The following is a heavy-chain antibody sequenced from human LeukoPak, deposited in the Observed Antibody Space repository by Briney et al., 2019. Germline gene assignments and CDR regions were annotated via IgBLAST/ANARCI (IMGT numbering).Heavy chain of an antibody. V-gene: IGHV3-53*01. Sequence: GGSLRLSCAASGFIVSGDFMSWVRQAPGKGLEWVSVIYSDGSTYYADSVKGRFTISRDNSKNTLDLQMTGLRAEDTAVYYCARERGRGRDSPWFDYWGQGTLVTVSP. D-gene: IGHD1-26*01. CDR1: GFIVSGDF. CDR2: IYSDGST. J-gene: IGHJ4*02. CDR3: ARERGRGRDSPWFDY.